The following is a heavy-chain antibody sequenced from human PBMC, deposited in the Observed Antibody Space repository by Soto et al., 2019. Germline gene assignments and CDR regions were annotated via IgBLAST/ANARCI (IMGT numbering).Heavy chain of an antibody. Sequence: QVQLVQSGAEVKKPGSSVKVSCKASGGTFSSYAISWVRQAPGQGLEWMGGIIPIFGTANYAQKFQGRVTITADESTSTAYMELSSLRSEDTAVYYCARQPLPPTKGVYGMDVWGQGPTVTVSS. CDR1: GGTFSSYA. CDR2: IIPIFGTA. D-gene: IGHD3-16*01. CDR3: ARQPLPPTKGVYGMDV. J-gene: IGHJ6*02. V-gene: IGHV1-69*01.